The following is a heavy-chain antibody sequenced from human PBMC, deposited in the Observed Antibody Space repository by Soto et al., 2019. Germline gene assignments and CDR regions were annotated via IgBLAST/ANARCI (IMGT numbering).Heavy chain of an antibody. CDR2: ISWNSGSI. Sequence: PGGSLRLSCAASGFTFDDYAMHWVRQAPGKGLEWVSGISWNSGSIGYADSVKGRFTISRDNAKNSLYLQMNSLRAEDTALYYCAKVIPSFRSDYYYGMDVWGQGTTVTVSS. CDR3: AKVIPSFRSDYYYGMDV. CDR1: GFTFDDYA. V-gene: IGHV3-9*01. J-gene: IGHJ6*02. D-gene: IGHD2-2*01.